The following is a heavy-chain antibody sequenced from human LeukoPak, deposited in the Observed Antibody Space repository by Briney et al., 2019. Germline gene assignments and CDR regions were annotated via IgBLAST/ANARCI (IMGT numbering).Heavy chain of an antibody. CDR1: GGSISSSNW. Sequence: SETLSLTCAVSGGSISSSNWWSWVRQPPGKGLEWIGEIYHSGRTNYNPSLKSRVTISVDKSKNQFSLKLSSVTAADTAVYYCARTTRKYYYYYMDVWGKGTTVTVSS. J-gene: IGHJ6*03. CDR2: IYHSGRT. CDR3: ARTTRKYYYYYMDV. D-gene: IGHD4-11*01. V-gene: IGHV4-4*02.